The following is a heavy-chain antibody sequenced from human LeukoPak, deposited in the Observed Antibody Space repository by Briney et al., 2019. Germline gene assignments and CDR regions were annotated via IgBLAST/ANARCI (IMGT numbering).Heavy chain of an antibody. CDR2: ISSSSSYI. CDR1: GFTFSSYS. CDR3: ARASDLQLDHDY. Sequence: PGGSLRLSCAASGFTFSSYSMNWVRQAPGKGLEWVSSISSSSSYIYYADSVKGRFTISRDNAKNSLYLQMNSLRAEDTAVYYCARASDLQLDHDYWGQGTLVTVSS. V-gene: IGHV3-21*01. D-gene: IGHD5-18*01. J-gene: IGHJ4*02.